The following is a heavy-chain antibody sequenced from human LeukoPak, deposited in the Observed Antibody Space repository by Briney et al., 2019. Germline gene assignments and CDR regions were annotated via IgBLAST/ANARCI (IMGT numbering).Heavy chain of an antibody. Sequence: PSETLSLTCAVSGGSISSYYWSWIRQPPGKGLECIGYIYYSGSTNYNPSLKSRVTISVDTSKNQFSLKLSSVTAADTAVYYCAKKGPSAAHWFDPWGQGTLVIVSS. CDR1: GGSISSYY. D-gene: IGHD6-13*01. CDR2: IYYSGST. V-gene: IGHV4-59*03. J-gene: IGHJ5*02. CDR3: AKKGPSAAHWFDP.